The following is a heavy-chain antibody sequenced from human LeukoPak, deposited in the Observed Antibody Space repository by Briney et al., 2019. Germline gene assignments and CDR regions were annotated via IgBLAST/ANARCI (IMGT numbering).Heavy chain of an antibody. V-gene: IGHV4-30-2*01. Sequence: SQTLSLTCAVSGGSISSGGYSWRWIRQPPGKGLEWIGYIYHSGSTYYNPSLKSRVTISVDRSKNQFSLKLSSVTAADTAVYYCARAIRNEEMDIWGQGTMVTVSS. D-gene: IGHD1-1*01. J-gene: IGHJ3*02. CDR1: GGSISSGGYS. CDR3: ARAIRNEEMDI. CDR2: IYHSGST.